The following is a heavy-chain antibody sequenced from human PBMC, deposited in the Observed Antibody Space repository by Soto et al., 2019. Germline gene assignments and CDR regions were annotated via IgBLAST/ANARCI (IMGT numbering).Heavy chain of an antibody. CDR2: ISSSGGST. CDR1: GFTFSSYT. D-gene: IGHD5-18*01. Sequence: EVQLLESGGGLVQPGGSLRLSCAASGFTFSSYTMSWVRQGPGKGLEWVSGISSSGGSTVYADSVKGRFTISRDNSKNTLYLQMSSLRAEDTAVYYCAKGFSYSVIDYWGQGTLVTVSS. V-gene: IGHV3-23*01. CDR3: AKGFSYSVIDY. J-gene: IGHJ4*02.